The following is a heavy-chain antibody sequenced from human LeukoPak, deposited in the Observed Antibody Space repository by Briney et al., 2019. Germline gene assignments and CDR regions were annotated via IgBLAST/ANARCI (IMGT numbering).Heavy chain of an antibody. CDR2: ISSSSSTI. J-gene: IGHJ4*02. V-gene: IGHV3-48*04. Sequence: GGSLRLSCAASGFTFSSYSMSWVRQAPGRGLEWVSYISSSSSTIYYADSVKGRFTISRDNAKNSLYLQMNSLRAEDTAVYYCARDLVNWGGYWGQGTLVTVSS. CDR1: GFTFSSYS. CDR3: ARDLVNWGGY. D-gene: IGHD3-10*01.